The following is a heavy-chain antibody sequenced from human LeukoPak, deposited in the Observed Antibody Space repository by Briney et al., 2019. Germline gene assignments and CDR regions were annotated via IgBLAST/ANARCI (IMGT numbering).Heavy chain of an antibody. D-gene: IGHD3-22*01. J-gene: IGHJ4*02. CDR1: GYTFTSYG. CDR2: ISAYNGNT. V-gene: IGHV1-18*01. Sequence: ASVKVSCKASGYTFTSYGISWVRQAPGQGLEWMGWISAYNGNTNYAQSLQGRVTMTTDTSTTTAYMELRSLKSDDTAVYYCARDLGWRDSSGSSDYWGQGTLVTVSS. CDR3: ARDLGWRDSSGSSDY.